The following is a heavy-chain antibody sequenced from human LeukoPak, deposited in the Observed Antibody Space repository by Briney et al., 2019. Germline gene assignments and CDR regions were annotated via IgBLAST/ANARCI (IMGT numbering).Heavy chain of an antibody. J-gene: IGHJ4*02. V-gene: IGHV3-7*03. CDR2: IKQDGSEK. CDR3: AKHPRSGWSEAYFDY. Sequence: HPGGSLRLSCAASGFTFSSYWMSWVRQAPGKGLEWVANIKQDGSEKYYVDSVKGRFTISRDNSKNTLYMQMNSLRAEDTAVYYCAKHPRSGWSEAYFDYWGQGTLVTVSS. CDR1: GFTFSSYW. D-gene: IGHD6-19*01.